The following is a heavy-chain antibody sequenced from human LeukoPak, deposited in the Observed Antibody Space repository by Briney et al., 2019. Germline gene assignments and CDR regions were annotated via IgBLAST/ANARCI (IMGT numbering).Heavy chain of an antibody. CDR1: GGSISRYY. Sequence: PSETLSLTCTVSGGSISRYYGSWIRQPPGKGLEWIWYIYFSGSTNHNTSLKSRVTISLDTSKNQLSLKLSSVTAADTAVYYCARARTAVATDFDYWGQGTLVTVSS. D-gene: IGHD6-19*01. V-gene: IGHV4-59*01. CDR3: ARARTAVATDFDY. J-gene: IGHJ4*02. CDR2: IYFSGST.